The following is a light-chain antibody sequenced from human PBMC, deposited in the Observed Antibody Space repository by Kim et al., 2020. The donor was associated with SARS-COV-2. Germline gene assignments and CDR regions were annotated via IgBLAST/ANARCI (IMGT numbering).Light chain of an antibody. Sequence: DIQMTQSPSSLSASVGDRVIITCRASQGISNKLAWFRQKPDEAPKSLIYGATTLQGGVPSRFSGAGSGSEFTLTISSLQPDDFAIYFCQQYNSHPITFGQGTRLEIK. CDR3: QQYNSHPIT. CDR2: GAT. CDR1: QGISNK. V-gene: IGKV1-16*01. J-gene: IGKJ5*01.